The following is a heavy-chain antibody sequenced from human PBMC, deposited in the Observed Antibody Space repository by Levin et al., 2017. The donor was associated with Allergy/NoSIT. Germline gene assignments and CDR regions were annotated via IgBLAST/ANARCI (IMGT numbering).Heavy chain of an antibody. V-gene: IGHV3-7*01. D-gene: IGHD3-22*01. Sequence: GESLKISCAASGFTFSIYWMSWVRQAPGKGLEWVANIKQDGSEKYYVDSVKGRFTISRDNARNSLYLQMNSLRAEDTAVYYCVRYDYDSSASYYFDYWGQGTLVTVSS. CDR3: VRYDYDSSASYYFDY. CDR1: GFTFSIYW. J-gene: IGHJ4*02. CDR2: IKQDGSEK.